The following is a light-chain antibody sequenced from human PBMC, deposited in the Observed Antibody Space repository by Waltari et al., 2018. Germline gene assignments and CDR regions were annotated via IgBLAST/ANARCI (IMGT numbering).Light chain of an antibody. Sequence: DIQMTQPPSTLSASVGDRVTITCRASQSISNWLAWYQQKPGKAPKLLIYKASNLESGVPSRFSGSGSGTEFTLTISSLQPDDFATYYCQQYDNYWTFGQGTKVEI. CDR1: QSISNW. CDR3: QQYDNYWT. V-gene: IGKV1-5*03. CDR2: KAS. J-gene: IGKJ1*01.